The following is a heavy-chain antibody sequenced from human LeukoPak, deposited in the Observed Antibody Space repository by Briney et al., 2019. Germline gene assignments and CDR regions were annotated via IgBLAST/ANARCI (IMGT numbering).Heavy chain of an antibody. CDR1: GYTFTSYG. Sequence: ASVKVSCKASGYTFTSYGISWVRQAPGQGLEWMGWISAYDGNTNYAQKLQGRVTMTTDTSTSTAHMELRSLRSDDTAVYYCARRSSSASYAYWGQGTLVTVSS. CDR2: ISAYDGNT. D-gene: IGHD3-22*01. J-gene: IGHJ4*02. V-gene: IGHV1-18*01. CDR3: ARRSSSASYAY.